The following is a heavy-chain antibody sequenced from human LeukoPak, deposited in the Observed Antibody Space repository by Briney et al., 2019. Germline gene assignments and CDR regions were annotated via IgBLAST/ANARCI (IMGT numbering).Heavy chain of an antibody. J-gene: IGHJ5*02. CDR1: GFTFDDYD. V-gene: IGHV3-33*08. Sequence: GGSLRLSCAASGFTFDDYDMSWVRQAPGKGLEWVALVWYDGDNKYYADSVKGRFTISRDNSKNTLYLQMNSLSAEDTALYYCARESASYSSGTNWFDPWGQGTLVTVSS. CDR3: ARESASYSSGTNWFDP. CDR2: VWYDGDNK. D-gene: IGHD6-19*01.